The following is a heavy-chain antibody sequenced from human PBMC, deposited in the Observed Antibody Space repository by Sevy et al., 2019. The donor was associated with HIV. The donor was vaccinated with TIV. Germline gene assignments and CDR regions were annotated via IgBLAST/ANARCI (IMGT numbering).Heavy chain of an antibody. CDR1: GFTFSSYW. V-gene: IGHV3-7*01. CDR2: IKQDISKK. CDR3: ARAQQVTMLVVIGGLYFDF. D-gene: IGHD3-22*01. J-gene: IGHJ4*02. Sequence: GGSLRLSCEASGFTFSSYWMTWVRQAPGKGLEGVANIKQDISKKYYADSVKGRFTISRDNARNSLYLQMESLRAEDTAVYYCARAQQVTMLVVIGGLYFDFWGQGTLVTVSS.